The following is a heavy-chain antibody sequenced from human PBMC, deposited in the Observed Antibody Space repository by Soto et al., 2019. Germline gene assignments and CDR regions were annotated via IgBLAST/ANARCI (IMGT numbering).Heavy chain of an antibody. Sequence: GGSLRLSCVASGFTFISSFMGWVRQAPGKGLEWVANINQDGGGTYYVDSVEGRFTISRDNAKDSLYLQMNSLRGEDTAVYYCARYFRGSGRYFFDYWGQGTLVTVSS. CDR2: INQDGGGT. V-gene: IGHV3-7*03. CDR1: GFTFISSF. J-gene: IGHJ4*02. CDR3: ARYFRGSGRYFFDY. D-gene: IGHD6-19*01.